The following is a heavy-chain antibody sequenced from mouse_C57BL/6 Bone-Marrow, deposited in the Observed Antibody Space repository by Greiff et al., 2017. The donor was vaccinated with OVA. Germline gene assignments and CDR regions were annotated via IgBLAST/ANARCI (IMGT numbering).Heavy chain of an antibody. CDR1: GFTFSDYG. CDR3: ARDYGSSYGGY. CDR2: ISSGSSTI. V-gene: IGHV5-17*01. Sequence: EVQLVESGGGLVKPGGSLKLSCAASGFTFSDYGMHWVRQAPEKGLEWVAYISSGSSTIYYADTVKGRYTISRDNAKNTLFLQMTSLRSEDTAMYYCARDYGSSYGGYWGQGTTLTVSS. J-gene: IGHJ2*01. D-gene: IGHD1-1*01.